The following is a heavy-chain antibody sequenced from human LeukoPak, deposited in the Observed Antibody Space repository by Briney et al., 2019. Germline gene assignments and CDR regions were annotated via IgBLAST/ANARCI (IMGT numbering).Heavy chain of an antibody. J-gene: IGHJ4*02. CDR1: GGSISSGSYY. CDR2: IYTSGST. V-gene: IGHV4-61*02. D-gene: IGHD3-3*01. CDR3: ARGAVTIFGPGVDY. Sequence: SQTLSLTCTVSGGSISSGSYYWSWIRQPAGKGLEWIGRIYTSGSTNYNPSLKSRVTISVDTSKNQFSLKLSSVTAADTAVYYCARGAVTIFGPGVDYWGQGTLVTVSS.